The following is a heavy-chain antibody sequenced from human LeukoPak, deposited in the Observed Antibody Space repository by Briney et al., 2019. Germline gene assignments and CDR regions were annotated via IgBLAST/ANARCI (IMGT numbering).Heavy chain of an antibody. CDR1: GFTVGSNY. D-gene: IGHD3-10*01. V-gene: IGHV3-66*01. CDR3: ARALVRGGKIDY. Sequence: PGGSLRLSCAASGFTVGSNYMSWVRQAPGKGLECVSIIYSGGSTYYADSVKGRFTISRDNSKNTLYLRMNSLRAEDTAVYYCARALVRGGKIDYWGQGTLVTVSS. J-gene: IGHJ4*02. CDR2: IYSGGST.